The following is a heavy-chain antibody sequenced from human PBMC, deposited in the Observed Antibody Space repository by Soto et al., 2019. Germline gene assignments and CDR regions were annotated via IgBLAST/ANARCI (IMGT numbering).Heavy chain of an antibody. D-gene: IGHD1-26*01. CDR3: ARVRVGATPFDY. J-gene: IGHJ4*02. V-gene: IGHV3-23*01. CDR2: ISGSTGGT. CDR1: GFIFSSYA. Sequence: EVQLLESGGGLVQPGGSLRLSCAASGFIFSSYAMSWVRQAPGKGLEWVSTISGSTGGTYYADSMKGRFTISRDNSKHTLDLQMISLRAEDTAVYYCARVRVGATPFDYWGQGTLVTVSS.